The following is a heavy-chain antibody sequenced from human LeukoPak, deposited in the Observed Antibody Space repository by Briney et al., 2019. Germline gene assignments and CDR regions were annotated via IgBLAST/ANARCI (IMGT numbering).Heavy chain of an antibody. D-gene: IGHD2-2*01. Sequence: PGGSLRLSCAASGFTFSSYAMSWVRQAPGKGLEWVSSISHSDDSTYYADSVKGRFTISRDNTKNSLYLQMNSLRAEDTAVYYCARAKRYCSSTSCYLDYYYYYYMDVWGKGTTVTVSS. CDR3: ARAKRYCSSTSCYLDYYYYYYMDV. J-gene: IGHJ6*03. CDR2: ISHSDDST. V-gene: IGHV3-23*01. CDR1: GFTFSSYA.